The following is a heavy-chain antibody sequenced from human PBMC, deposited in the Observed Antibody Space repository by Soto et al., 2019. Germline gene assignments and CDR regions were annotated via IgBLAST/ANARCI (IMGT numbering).Heavy chain of an antibody. D-gene: IGHD6-13*01. CDR1: GFTFSSYS. CDR3: ARCPRSSSWGLGVDY. CDR2: ISSSSSTI. V-gene: IGHV3-48*02. Sequence: PGGSLRLSCAASGFTFSSYSMNWVRQAPGKGLEWVSYISSSSSTIYYADSVKGRFTISRDNAKNSLYLQMSSLRDEDTAVYYCARCPRSSSWGLGVDYWGQGTLVTVSS. J-gene: IGHJ4*02.